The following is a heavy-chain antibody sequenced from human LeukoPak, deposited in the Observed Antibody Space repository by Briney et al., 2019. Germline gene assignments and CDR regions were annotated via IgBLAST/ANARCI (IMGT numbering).Heavy chain of an antibody. V-gene: IGHV1-46*01. J-gene: IGHJ5*02. CDR1: GYTFTNYY. CDR2: INPNGGNT. CDR3: ARAISGWYENWFDP. Sequence: GASVKVSCKASGYTFTNYYIHWVRQAPGQGLEWVGLINPNGGNTGYAQRFQGRVTVTTDASTSTVFMELNSLQSEDTAVYYCARAISGWYENWFDPWGQGTLVTVSS. D-gene: IGHD6-19*01.